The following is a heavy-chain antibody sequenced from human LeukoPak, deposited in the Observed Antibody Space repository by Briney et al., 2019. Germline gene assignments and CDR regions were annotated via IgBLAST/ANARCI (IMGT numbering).Heavy chain of an antibody. D-gene: IGHD6-13*01. CDR3: ARDPRYNGNWSDAFDI. J-gene: IGHJ3*02. V-gene: IGHV1-46*01. CDR2: INPSGGIT. Sequence: ASVKVSCKASGYTFTSYYMHWVRQAPGQGLEWMGIINPSGGITNYAQKFQGRVTVTRDMSTSTVYMELSSLRSEDTAIYYCARDPRYNGNWSDAFDIWGQGTMVTVSS. CDR1: GYTFTSYY.